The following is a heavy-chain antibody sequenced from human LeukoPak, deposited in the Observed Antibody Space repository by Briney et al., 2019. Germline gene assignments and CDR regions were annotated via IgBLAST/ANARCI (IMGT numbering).Heavy chain of an antibody. V-gene: IGHV3-23*01. CDR1: GFTFTSYA. CDR2: VSGSGDGT. CDR3: AKERLGGNYGDYAVDY. J-gene: IGHJ4*02. Sequence: GGSLRLSCAASGFTFTSYAMGWVRQAPGKGLEWVSSVSGSGDGTYYADSVKGRFTISRDNSKKTLDLHMDSLRAEDTAVYYCAKERLGGNYGDYAVDYWRQGTMVTVSS. D-gene: IGHD4-17*01.